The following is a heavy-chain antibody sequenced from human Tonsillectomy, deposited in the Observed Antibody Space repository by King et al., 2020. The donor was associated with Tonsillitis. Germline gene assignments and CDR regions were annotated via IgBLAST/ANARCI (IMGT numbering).Heavy chain of an antibody. CDR2: IYSGGST. CDR3: ARTGYCSSTSCPFPWFDP. J-gene: IGHJ5*02. V-gene: IGHV3-53*04. CDR1: GFTVSSNY. Sequence: VQLVESGGGLVQPGGSLSLSCAASGFTVSSNYMSWVRQAPGKGLEWVSVIYSGGSTYYADSVKGRFTISRHNSKNTLYLQMNSLRAEDTAVYYCARTGYCSSTSCPFPWFDPWGQGTLVTVSS. D-gene: IGHD2-2*01.